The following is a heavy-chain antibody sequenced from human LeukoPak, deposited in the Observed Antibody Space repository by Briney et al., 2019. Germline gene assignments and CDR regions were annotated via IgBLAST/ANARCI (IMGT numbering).Heavy chain of an antibody. CDR2: IKQDGSEK. V-gene: IGHV3-7*01. CDR3: ARDPSSAYYYDSSGYPDY. D-gene: IGHD3-22*01. Sequence: PGGSLRPSCAASGFTFSSYWMSWVRQAPGKGLEWVANIKQDGSEKYYVDSVKGRFTISRDNAKNSLYLQMNSLRAEDTAVYYCARDPSSAYYYDSSGYPDYWGQGTLVTVSS. J-gene: IGHJ4*02. CDR1: GFTFSSYW.